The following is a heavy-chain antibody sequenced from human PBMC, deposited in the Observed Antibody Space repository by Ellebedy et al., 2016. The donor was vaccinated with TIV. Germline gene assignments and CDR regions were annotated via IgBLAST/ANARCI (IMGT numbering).Heavy chain of an antibody. CDR1: GGSISSGDYY. V-gene: IGHV4-30-4*01. CDR3: ARVAHHSYGDADY. CDR2: IYYSGST. Sequence: MPSETLSLTCTVSGGSISSGDYYWSWIRQPPGKGLEWIGYIYYSGSTYYNPSLKSRVTISVDTSKNQFSLKLNSVTAADTAVYYCARVAHHSYGDADYWGQGTLVTVSS. D-gene: IGHD4-17*01. J-gene: IGHJ4*02.